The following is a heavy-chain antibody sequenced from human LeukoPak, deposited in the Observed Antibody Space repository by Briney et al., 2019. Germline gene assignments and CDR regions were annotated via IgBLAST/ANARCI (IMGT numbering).Heavy chain of an antibody. V-gene: IGHV4-34*01. J-gene: IGHJ6*03. Sequence: SETLSLTCAVYGGSFSGYYWSWIRQPPGKGLEWIGEINHSGSTNYNPSLKSRVTISVDTSKNQFSLKLSSVTAADTAVYYCARAVVPAAIRPPEAMGGYYYYYMDVWGKGTTVTVSS. CDR3: ARAVVPAAIRPPEAMGGYYYYYMDV. CDR1: GGSFSGYY. CDR2: INHSGST. D-gene: IGHD2-2*02.